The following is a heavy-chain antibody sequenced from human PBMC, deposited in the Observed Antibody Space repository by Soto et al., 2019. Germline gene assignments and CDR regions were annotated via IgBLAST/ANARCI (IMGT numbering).Heavy chain of an antibody. V-gene: IGHV1-69*06. CDR1: GGTFSNYV. CDR2: IIPISGAA. J-gene: IGHJ4*02. CDR3: ARDMTRTVVPYFDF. Sequence: SVKVSCKASGGTFSNYVVNWVRQAPGQGLEWMGRIIPISGAANYAQEFQGRVTITADKSTSTSYMELSSLRSEDTAVYYCARDMTRTVVPYFDFWGQGTLVTVSS. D-gene: IGHD1-7*01.